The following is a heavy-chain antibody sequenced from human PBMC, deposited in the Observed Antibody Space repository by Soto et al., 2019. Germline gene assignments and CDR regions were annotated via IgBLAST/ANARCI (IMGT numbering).Heavy chain of an antibody. CDR1: GYTFTAYY. J-gene: IGHJ4*01. CDR3: ARGKTTAAGPCLDF. CDR2: INPNSRDT. D-gene: IGHD6-13*01. Sequence: ASVKVSCKASGYTFTAYYIHWVRQAPGQGLEWMGWINPNSRDTKNAQKFQGRVTMTRDASSGTAYMDLSRLRSDDTAVYYCARGKTTAAGPCLDFWGHGTLVTVSS. V-gene: IGHV1-2*02.